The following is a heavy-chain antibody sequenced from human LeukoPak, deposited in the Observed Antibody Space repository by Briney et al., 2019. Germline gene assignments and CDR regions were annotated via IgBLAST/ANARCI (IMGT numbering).Heavy chain of an antibody. V-gene: IGHV1-2*02. D-gene: IGHD6-13*01. CDR1: GYTFTGYY. CDR3: ARAKYSSSWYFDY. CDR2: INPNSGGT. Sequence: ASVKVSCKASGYTFTGYYMHWVRQAPGQGLEWMGWINPNSGGTNYAQKFQGRVTMTRDTSTSTVYMELSSLRSEDTAVYYCARAKYSSSWYFDYWGQGTLVTVSS. J-gene: IGHJ4*02.